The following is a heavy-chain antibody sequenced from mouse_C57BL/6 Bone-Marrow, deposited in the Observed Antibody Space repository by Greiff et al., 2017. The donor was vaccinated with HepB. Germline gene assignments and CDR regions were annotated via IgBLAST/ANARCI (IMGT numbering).Heavy chain of an antibody. CDR2: ISNGGGST. J-gene: IGHJ1*03. CDR3: ARRKATDWYFDV. CDR1: GFTFSDYY. Sequence: DVMLVESGGGLVQPGGSLKLSCAASGFTFSDYYMYWVRQTPEKRLEWVAYISNGGGSTYYPDTVKGRFTISRDNAKNTLYLQMSRLKSEDTAMYYCARRKATDWYFDVWGTGTTVTVSS. V-gene: IGHV5-12*01. D-gene: IGHD3-2*02.